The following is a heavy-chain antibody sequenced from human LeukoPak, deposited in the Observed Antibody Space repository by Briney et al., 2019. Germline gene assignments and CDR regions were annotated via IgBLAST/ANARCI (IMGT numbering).Heavy chain of an antibody. CDR2: INSSSSTI. Sequence: GGSLRFSCAASGFTFSSYSMNWVRQAPGKGLEWGSYINSSSSTISHADAVKGRFTISRDNAKNSLYLKRNSLRGEDTAVYYCARGRGPYSSSSVDYWGQGTLVTVSS. CDR1: GFTFSSYS. J-gene: IGHJ4*02. D-gene: IGHD6-6*01. V-gene: IGHV3-48*01. CDR3: ARGRGPYSSSSVDY.